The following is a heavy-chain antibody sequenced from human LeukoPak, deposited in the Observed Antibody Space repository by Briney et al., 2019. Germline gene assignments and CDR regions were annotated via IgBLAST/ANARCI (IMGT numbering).Heavy chain of an antibody. Sequence: GASVKVSCKASGYTFTGYYIHWVRQAPGQGLEWMGWIKPYTGATNYAQKFQGRVTMTRDTSISTAYMELSRLRSDDTAVYYCAREGTTGTTGFDYWGQGTLVTVSS. CDR3: AREGTTGTTGFDY. V-gene: IGHV1-2*02. CDR2: IKPYTGAT. D-gene: IGHD1-1*01. J-gene: IGHJ4*02. CDR1: GYTFTGYY.